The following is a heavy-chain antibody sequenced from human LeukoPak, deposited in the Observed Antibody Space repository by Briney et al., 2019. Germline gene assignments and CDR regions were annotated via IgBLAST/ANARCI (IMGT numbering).Heavy chain of an antibody. J-gene: IGHJ4*02. D-gene: IGHD5-18*01. V-gene: IGHV4-31*03. CDR3: ARDQGGYGVDY. CDR1: GGSISSGGYY. CDR2: IYYSGST. Sequence: SETLSLTCTVSGGSISSGGYYWSWIRQRPGKGLEWIGYIYYSGSTYYNPSLKSRVTISVDTSKNQFSLKLSSVTAADTAVYYCARDQGGYGVDYWGQGTLVTVSS.